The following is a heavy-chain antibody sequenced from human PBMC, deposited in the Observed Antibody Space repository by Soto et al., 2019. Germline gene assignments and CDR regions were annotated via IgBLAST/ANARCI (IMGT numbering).Heavy chain of an antibody. CDR1: GGSLSSSAYS. V-gene: IGHV4-30-2*01. D-gene: IGHD3-22*01. Sequence: PSETLSLTCAVSGGSLSSSAYSWSWIRQPPGKGLEWIGFIYQSGSTYYNPSLKSRVTMSLDRPKNQFSLKLSSVTAADTAVYYCARELLFYDSDGFSWDDAFDIWGQGTIVTV. J-gene: IGHJ3*02. CDR3: ARELLFYDSDGFSWDDAFDI. CDR2: IYQSGST.